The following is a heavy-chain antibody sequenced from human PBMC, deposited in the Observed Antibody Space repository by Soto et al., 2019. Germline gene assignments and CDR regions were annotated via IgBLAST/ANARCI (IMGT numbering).Heavy chain of an antibody. D-gene: IGHD3-9*01. J-gene: IGHJ4*02. CDR3: AKSLRYFDWFDY. CDR2: ISGSGGNT. V-gene: IGHV3-23*01. Sequence: GGSLRLSCAASGFTFSSYAMSWVRQAPGKGLEWVSAISGSGGNTYYADSVKGRFTISRDNSKNTLYLQMNSLRAEDTAVYYCAKSLRYFDWFDYWGQGTLVTVSS. CDR1: GFTFSSYA.